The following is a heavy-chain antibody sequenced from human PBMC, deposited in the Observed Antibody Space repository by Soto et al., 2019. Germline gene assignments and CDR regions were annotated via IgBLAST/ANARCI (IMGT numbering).Heavy chain of an antibody. Sequence: GGSLRLSCAAFGFKISSSSMNWVRQAPGRGLEWVAYISDSGSNTLYADSVKGRFTVSRDNARNSLYLQMNSLRPEDTAVYYCAKDRSSGSPYYGMDFWGQGTMVTVSS. CDR1: GFKISSSS. D-gene: IGHD3-10*01. CDR2: ISDSGSNT. CDR3: AKDRSSGSPYYGMDF. V-gene: IGHV3-48*04. J-gene: IGHJ6*02.